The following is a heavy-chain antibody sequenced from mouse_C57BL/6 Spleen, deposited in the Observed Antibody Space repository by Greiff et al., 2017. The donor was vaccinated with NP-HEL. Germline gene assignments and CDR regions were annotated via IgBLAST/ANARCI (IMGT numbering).Heavy chain of an antibody. CDR3: AREAGSNYLAWFAY. V-gene: IGHV1-39*01. CDR1: GYSFTDYN. D-gene: IGHD2-5*01. J-gene: IGHJ3*01. CDR2: INPNYGTT. Sequence: VQLQQSGPELVKPGASVKISCKASGYSFTDYNMNWVKQSNGKSLEWIGVINPNYGTTSYNQKFKGKATLTVDQSSSTAYMQLNSLTSEDSAVYCCAREAGSNYLAWFAYWGQGTLVTVSA.